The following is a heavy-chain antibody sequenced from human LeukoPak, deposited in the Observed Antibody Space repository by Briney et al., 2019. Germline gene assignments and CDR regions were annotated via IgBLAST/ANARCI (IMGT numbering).Heavy chain of an antibody. CDR1: GYSFTSYD. Sequence: ASVTVSFKASGYSFTSYDINWVRQATGQGLEWMGRMNTNSGTTEYAQKFQGRVTMTRDTSTNTAYMELSSLRSEDTAVYYCASGYGYLTGISSNDYWGQGTLVTVSS. CDR2: MNTNSGTT. V-gene: IGHV1-8*01. D-gene: IGHD5-18*01. J-gene: IGHJ4*02. CDR3: ASGYGYLTGISSNDY.